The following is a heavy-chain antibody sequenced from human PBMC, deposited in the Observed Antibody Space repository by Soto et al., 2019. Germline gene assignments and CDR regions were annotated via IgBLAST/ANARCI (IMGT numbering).Heavy chain of an antibody. CDR2: ISGSDDST. V-gene: IGHV3-23*01. CDR3: AKVGSSPWGAFDI. CDR1: GFTFSSYG. J-gene: IGHJ3*02. Sequence: GGSLRLSCAASGFTFSSYGMSWVRQAPGKGLEWVSAISGSDDSTYYADSVKGRFTISRDNSKNTLYLQMNSLRAEDTAVYYCAKVGSSPWGAFDIWGQGTMVTVSS. D-gene: IGHD6-13*01.